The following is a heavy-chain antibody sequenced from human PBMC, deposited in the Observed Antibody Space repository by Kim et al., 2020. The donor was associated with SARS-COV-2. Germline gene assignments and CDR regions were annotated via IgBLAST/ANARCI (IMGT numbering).Heavy chain of an antibody. CDR3: ARGYDYIWGSYRPLDYDYYGLDV. J-gene: IGHJ6*02. V-gene: IGHV3-30*04. D-gene: IGHD3-16*02. CDR1: GFTFSSYA. Sequence: GGSLRLSCAASGFTFSSYAMHWVRQAPGKGLEWVAVISYDGSNKYYVDSVKGRFTISRDNSKNTLYLQMNSLRAEDTAVYYCARGYDYIWGSYRPLDYDYYGLDVWGQGTTVTVSS. CDR2: ISYDGSNK.